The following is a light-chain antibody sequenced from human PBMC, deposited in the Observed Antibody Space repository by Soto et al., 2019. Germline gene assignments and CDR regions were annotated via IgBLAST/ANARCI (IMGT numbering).Light chain of an antibody. CDR2: GAS. CDR1: QSISVN. Sequence: EIVMTQSPATLSVSPGERVTLSCRASQSISVNLAWYQQKPGQAPRLLMYGASTRATGIPARFSVSGSGTECTITISSLQSEDFGVSYCQHDPNWPPWTVGQGTKVEIK. V-gene: IGKV3-15*01. J-gene: IGKJ1*01. CDR3: QHDPNWPPWT.